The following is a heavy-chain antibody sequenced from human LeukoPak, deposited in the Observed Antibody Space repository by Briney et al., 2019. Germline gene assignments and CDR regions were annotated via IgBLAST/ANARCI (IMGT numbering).Heavy chain of an antibody. CDR2: INHSGST. CDR3: ARGRYCSADICSGGDAFDI. V-gene: IGHV4-34*01. D-gene: IGHD2-15*01. Sequence: PAETLSLTCAVYGGSFSGYYWSWIRQPPGKGLEWIGEINHSGSTNYNPSLKSRVTISVDTSKNQFSLKLSSVTAADTAVYYCARGRYCSADICSGGDAFDIWGQGTMVSVSS. J-gene: IGHJ3*02. CDR1: GGSFSGYY.